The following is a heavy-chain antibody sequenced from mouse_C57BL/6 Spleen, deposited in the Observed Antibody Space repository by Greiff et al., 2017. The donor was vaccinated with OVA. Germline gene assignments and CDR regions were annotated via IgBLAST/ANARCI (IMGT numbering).Heavy chain of an antibody. CDR1: GYTFTSYW. Sequence: QVQLQQSGAELVKPGASVKLSCKASGYTFTSYWMQWVKQRPGQGLEWIGEIDPSDSYTNYNQKFKGKATLTVDTSSSTAYMQLSSLTSEDSAVYYCARGDYGSSPFAYWGQGTLVTVSA. CDR3: ARGDYGSSPFAY. CDR2: IDPSDSYT. D-gene: IGHD1-1*01. V-gene: IGHV1-50*01. J-gene: IGHJ3*01.